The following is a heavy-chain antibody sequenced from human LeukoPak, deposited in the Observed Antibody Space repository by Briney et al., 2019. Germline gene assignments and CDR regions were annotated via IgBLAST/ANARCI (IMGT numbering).Heavy chain of an antibody. CDR3: ARGESVFGYSSSWYRVGSFDY. J-gene: IGHJ4*02. D-gene: IGHD6-13*01. CDR2: INHSGST. Sequence: SETLSLTCAVYGGSFSGYYWSWIRQPPGKGLEWIGEINHSGSTNYNPSLKSRVTISVDTSKNQFSLKLSSVTAADTAVYYCARGESVFGYSSSWYRVGSFDYWGQGTLVTVSS. CDR1: GGSFSGYY. V-gene: IGHV4-34*01.